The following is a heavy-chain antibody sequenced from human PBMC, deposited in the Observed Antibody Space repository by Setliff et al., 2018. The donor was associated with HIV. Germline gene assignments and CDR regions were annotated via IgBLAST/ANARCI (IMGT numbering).Heavy chain of an antibody. J-gene: IGHJ4*02. Sequence: SETLSLTCVVSGGSISSTTSYWGWIRQPPGKGLEYIGSFYYSGGTYYNPSLKSRVTISVDTSKNQISLKLSSVTAADTAVYYCARHGLRFLACFDYWGQGALVTVSS. D-gene: IGHD3-3*01. CDR2: FYYSGGT. CDR3: ARHGLRFLACFDY. CDR1: GGSISSTTSY. V-gene: IGHV4-39*01.